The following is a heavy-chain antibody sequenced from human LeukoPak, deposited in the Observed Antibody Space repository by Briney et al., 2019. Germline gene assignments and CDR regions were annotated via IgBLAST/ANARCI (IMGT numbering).Heavy chain of an antibody. Sequence: VQPGRSLRLSCAASGFTFSSYGMHWVRQAPGKGLEWVAVIWYDGSNKYYADSVKGRFTISRDNSKNTLYLQMNSLRAEDTAVYYCARGRGITMIHSDDAFDIWGQGTMVTVSS. D-gene: IGHD3-22*01. CDR1: GFTFSSYG. CDR3: ARGRGITMIHSDDAFDI. J-gene: IGHJ3*02. CDR2: IWYDGSNK. V-gene: IGHV3-33*01.